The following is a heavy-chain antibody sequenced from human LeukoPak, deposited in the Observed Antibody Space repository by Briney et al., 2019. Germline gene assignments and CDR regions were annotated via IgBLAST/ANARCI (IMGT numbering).Heavy chain of an antibody. CDR2: IYYSGST. CDR1: GGSISSYY. D-gene: IGHD3-22*01. Sequence: SETLSLTCTASGGSISSYYWSWIRQPPGKGLEWIGYIYYSGSTNYNPSLKSRVTISVDTSKNQFSLKLSSVTAADTAVYYCARAHYDSCGYFPWGFDLWGRGTLVTVSS. J-gene: IGHJ2*01. V-gene: IGHV4-59*01. CDR3: ARAHYDSCGYFPWGFDL.